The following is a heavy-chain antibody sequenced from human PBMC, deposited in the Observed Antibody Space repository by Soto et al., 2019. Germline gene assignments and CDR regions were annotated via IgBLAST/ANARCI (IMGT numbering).Heavy chain of an antibody. J-gene: IGHJ6*02. CDR3: ARAASYYYGSGSYYNEHLYYYYYGMDV. CDR1: GGSFSGYY. D-gene: IGHD3-10*01. CDR2: INHSGST. Sequence: PSETLSLTCAVYGGSFSGYYWSWIRQPPGKGLEWIGEINHSGSTNYNPSLKSRVTISVDTSKNQFSLKLSSVTAADTAVYYCARAASYYYGSGSYYNEHLYYYYYGMDVWGQGTTVTVSS. V-gene: IGHV4-34*01.